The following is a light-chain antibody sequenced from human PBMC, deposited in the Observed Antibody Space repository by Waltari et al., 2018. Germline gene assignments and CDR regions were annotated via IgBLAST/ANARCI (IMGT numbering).Light chain of an antibody. CDR2: NNN. J-gene: IGLJ3*02. Sequence: QSVLSPPPSVIVTPGQGVTISCSGSSSNIGINTLTWYQQLPGTAPKLPIYNNNQRPSGVPDRFPGSKSGTSASLAISGLRSEDEADYYCAAWDDSLNGWVFGGGTKLTVL. CDR1: SSNIGINT. V-gene: IGLV1-44*01. CDR3: AAWDDSLNGWV.